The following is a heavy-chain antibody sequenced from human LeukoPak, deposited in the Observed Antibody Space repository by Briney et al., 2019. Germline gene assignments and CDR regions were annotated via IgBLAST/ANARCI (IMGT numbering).Heavy chain of an antibody. CDR2: IIPIFGTA. J-gene: IGHJ4*02. CDR1: GGTFSSYA. Sequence: GASVKVSCKASGGTFSSYAISWVRQAPGQGLEWMGGIIPIFGTANYAQKFQGRVTITTDESTSTAYMELSSLRSEDTAVYYCARGSYRYGSGSYFAPHPEFDYWGQGTLVTVSS. CDR3: ARGSYRYGSGSYFAPHPEFDY. V-gene: IGHV1-69*05. D-gene: IGHD3-10*01.